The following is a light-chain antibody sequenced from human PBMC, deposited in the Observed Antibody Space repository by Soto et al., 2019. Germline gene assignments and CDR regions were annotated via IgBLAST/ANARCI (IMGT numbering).Light chain of an antibody. Sequence: IVMTQTPATLSVSPGQRVTLSCRASQSVSYHVAWYQQKPGQTPRLVIYDASNRASGIPARFSGSGSGTDFSLTINSLQSEDFGIYYCQQYDSWLTFGGGTRVDIK. CDR2: DAS. CDR1: QSVSYH. V-gene: IGKV3-15*01. J-gene: IGKJ4*01. CDR3: QQYDSWLT.